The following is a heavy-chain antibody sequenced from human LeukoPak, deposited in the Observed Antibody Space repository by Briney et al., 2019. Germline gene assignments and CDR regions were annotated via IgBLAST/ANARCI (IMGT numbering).Heavy chain of an antibody. D-gene: IGHD1-26*01. CDR3: AREPMRSSPGLDY. V-gene: IGHV1-2*02. Sequence: GASVKVSCKASGYTFTGYYMHWVRQAPGQGLEWMGWINPNSGGTNYAQKFQGRVTMTRDMSTSTVYMELSSLRSEDTAVYYCAREPMRSSPGLDYWGQGTLVTVSS. J-gene: IGHJ4*02. CDR2: INPNSGGT. CDR1: GYTFTGYY.